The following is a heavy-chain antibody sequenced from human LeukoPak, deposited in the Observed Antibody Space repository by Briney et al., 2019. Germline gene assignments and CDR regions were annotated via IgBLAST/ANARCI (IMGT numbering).Heavy chain of an antibody. CDR3: ARANDPSSSSWYAGYYYYYYYMDV. V-gene: IGHV1-2*02. Sequence: ASVKVSCKASGYTFTGYYMHWVRQAPGQGLEWMGWINPNSGGTNYAQKFQGRVTVTRDTSISTAYMELSRLRSDDTAVYYCARANDPSSSSWYAGYYYYYYYMDVWGKGTTVTDSS. CDR2: INPNSGGT. J-gene: IGHJ6*03. CDR1: GYTFTGYY. D-gene: IGHD6-13*01.